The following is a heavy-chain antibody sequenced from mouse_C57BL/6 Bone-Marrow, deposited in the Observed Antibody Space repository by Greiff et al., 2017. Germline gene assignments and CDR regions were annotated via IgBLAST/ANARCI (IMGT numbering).Heavy chain of an antibody. CDR1: GFTFSDYG. Sequence: EVQGVESGGGLVKPGGSLKLSCAASGFTFSDYGMHWVRQAPEKGLEWVAYISSGSSTIYYADTVKGRFTISRDNAKNTLFLQMTSLRSEDTAMYYCAGGGTTVVARGYIDYWGQGTTLTVSS. CDR2: ISSGSSTI. J-gene: IGHJ2*01. D-gene: IGHD1-1*01. V-gene: IGHV5-17*01. CDR3: AGGGTTVVARGYIDY.